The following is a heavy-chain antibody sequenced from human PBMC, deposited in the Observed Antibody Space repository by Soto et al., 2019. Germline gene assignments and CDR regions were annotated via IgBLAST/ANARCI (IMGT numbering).Heavy chain of an antibody. D-gene: IGHD2-2*01. Sequence: PETLSLTCTVSGGSISSYYWSWIRQPPGKGLEWIGYIYYSGSTNYNPSLKSRVTISVDRSKNQFSLKLSSVTAADTAVYYCAREGLSHEIDYWGQGTLVTVSS. CDR2: IYYSGST. CDR1: GGSISSYY. J-gene: IGHJ4*02. CDR3: AREGLSHEIDY. V-gene: IGHV4-59*12.